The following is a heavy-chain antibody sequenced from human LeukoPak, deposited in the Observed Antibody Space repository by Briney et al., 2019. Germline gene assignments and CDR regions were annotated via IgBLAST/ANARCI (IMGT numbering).Heavy chain of an antibody. CDR3: AKVVSDYALLGWFDP. J-gene: IGHJ5*02. V-gene: IGHV1-69*01. Sequence: SVKVSCKASGGTFSSYAIIWVRQAPGQGLEWMGGIIPIFGTANYAQKFQGRVTITADESTSTANMELSSLRSEDTAVYYCAKVVSDYALLGWFDPWGRGTLVTVSS. D-gene: IGHD4-17*01. CDR1: GGTFSSYA. CDR2: IIPIFGTA.